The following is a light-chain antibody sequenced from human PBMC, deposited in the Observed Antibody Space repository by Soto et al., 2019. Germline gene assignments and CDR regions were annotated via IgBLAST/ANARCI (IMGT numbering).Light chain of an antibody. CDR2: DVS. J-gene: IGLJ2*01. CDR3: SSYTSSSTLV. Sequence: QSVLTQPASVSGSPGQSITISCTGTSSDVGGYNYVSWYQQHPGKAPKLMIYDVSNRPSGVSNRFSGSKSGNTASLTISGLQAEDEADYYCSSYTSSSTLVFGGGTKLTVI. CDR1: SSDVGGYNY. V-gene: IGLV2-14*01.